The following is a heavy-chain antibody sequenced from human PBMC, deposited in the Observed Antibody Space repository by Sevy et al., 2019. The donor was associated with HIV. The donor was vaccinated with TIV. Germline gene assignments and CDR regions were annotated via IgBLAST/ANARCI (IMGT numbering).Heavy chain of an antibody. CDR2: ISGSGSDT. V-gene: IGHV3-23*01. Sequence: GGSLRLSCVVSGFHFRSYAMSWVRQAPGKGLEWVSGISGSGSDTYYADSLKGRFTISRDNSKNMLSLQMNSLRVEDTALYYCARDYFGSGTRNYFDYWGQGTLVTVSS. CDR3: ARDYFGSGTRNYFDY. CDR1: GFHFRSYA. D-gene: IGHD3-10*01. J-gene: IGHJ4*02.